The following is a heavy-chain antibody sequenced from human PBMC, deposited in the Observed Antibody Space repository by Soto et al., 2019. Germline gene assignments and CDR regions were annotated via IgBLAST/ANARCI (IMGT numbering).Heavy chain of an antibody. CDR3: DETARVGYYQY. CDR1: GDSISRVYH. Sequence: PWETLSLTCAVSGDSISRVYHWALIRQPQGKGLEWVASIYHTGTTYYNPSLTSRVTISVDTSKNQFSLKLTSVTAADSAVYYCDETARVGYYQY. J-gene: IGHJ1*01. V-gene: IGHV4-38-2*01. CDR2: IYHTGTT. D-gene: IGHD2-2*03.